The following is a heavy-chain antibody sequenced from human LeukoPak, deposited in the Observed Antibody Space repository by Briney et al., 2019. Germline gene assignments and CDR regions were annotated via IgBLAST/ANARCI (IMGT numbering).Heavy chain of an antibody. CDR1: GFTFSSYT. CDR2: ITSASTYI. V-gene: IGHV3-21*01. D-gene: IGHD4-23*01. Sequence: GGSLRLSCAASGFTFSSYTINWVRQAPGKGLEWVSSITSASTYIYYADSVKGRFTISRDNAKDSLYLQMNSLRAEDTAVYYCARDLGRWSFDNWGQGTLVTVSS. J-gene: IGHJ4*02. CDR3: ARDLGRWSFDN.